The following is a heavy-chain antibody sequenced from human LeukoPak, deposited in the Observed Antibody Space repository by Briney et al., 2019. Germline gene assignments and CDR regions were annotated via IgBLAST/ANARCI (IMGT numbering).Heavy chain of an antibody. CDR2: GFYSGST. V-gene: IGHV4-39*07. Sequence: PSETLSLTCTVSGGSIRSIDSYWGWIRQPPGKGLEWIGSGFYSGSTYYNPSLKSRVTISVDTSKNQFSLKLRSVTAADTAVYCCAGLLPTHGTTYYFYGMDVWGRGTTVTVSS. CDR3: AGLLPTHGTTYYFYGMDV. J-gene: IGHJ6*02. D-gene: IGHD2-2*01. CDR1: GGSIRSIDSY.